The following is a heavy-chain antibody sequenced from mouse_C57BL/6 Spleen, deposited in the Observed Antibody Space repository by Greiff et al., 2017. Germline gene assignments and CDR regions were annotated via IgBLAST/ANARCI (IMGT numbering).Heavy chain of an antibody. CDR1: DYTFTSYW. J-gene: IGHJ1*03. CDR2: IHPNSGST. D-gene: IGHD1-1*01. V-gene: IGHV1-64*01. Sequence: QVQLQQPGAELVKPGASVKLSCKASDYTFTSYWMHWVKQRPGQGLEWIGMIHPNSGSTNYNEKFKSKATLTVDKSSSTAYMQLSSLTSEDSAVYYCASKPLLRYRGYFDVWGTGTTVTVSS. CDR3: ASKPLLRYRGYFDV.